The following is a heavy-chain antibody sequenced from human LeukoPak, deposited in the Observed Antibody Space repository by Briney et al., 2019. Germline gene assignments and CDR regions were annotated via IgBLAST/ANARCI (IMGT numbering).Heavy chain of an antibody. D-gene: IGHD1-26*01. J-gene: IGHJ6*03. CDR1: GFTFSSYG. V-gene: IGHV3-33*01. CDR2: IWYDGSNK. CDR3: ARVRGSYLGYYMDV. Sequence: GGSLRLSCAASGFTFSSYGMHWVHQAPGKGLEWVAVIWYDGSNKYYADSVKGRFTISRDNSKNTLYLQMNSLRAEDTAVYYCARVRGSYLGYYMDVWGKGTTVTVSS.